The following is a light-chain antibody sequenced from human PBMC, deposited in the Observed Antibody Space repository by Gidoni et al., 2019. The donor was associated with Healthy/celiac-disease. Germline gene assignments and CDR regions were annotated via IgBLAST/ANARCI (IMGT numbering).Light chain of an antibody. CDR2: GAS. CDR3: QQYGSPIT. Sequence: EIVLTQSPGTLSLSPGERATLSCRASQSVSSSYLAWYQQKPGQAPRLLIYGASSRATGIPDRFSGSGSGTDFTLTISRLEPEDFAVYYGQQYGSPITFGPGTKVDIK. J-gene: IGKJ3*01. CDR1: QSVSSSY. V-gene: IGKV3-20*01.